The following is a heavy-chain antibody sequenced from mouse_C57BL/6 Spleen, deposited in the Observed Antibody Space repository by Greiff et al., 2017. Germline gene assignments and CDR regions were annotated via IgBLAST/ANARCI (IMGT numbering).Heavy chain of an antibody. V-gene: IGHV1-52*01. Sequence: QVQLQQPGAELVRPGSSVKLSCKASGYTFTSYWMHWVKQRPIQGLEWIGNIDPSDSETHYNQKFKDKATLTVDKSSSTAYMQLSSLSSEDSAVYYCGRMGNDDDDWGQGTTLTVSS. D-gene: IGHD4-1*01. J-gene: IGHJ2*01. CDR3: GRMGNDDDD. CDR1: GYTFTSYW. CDR2: IDPSDSET.